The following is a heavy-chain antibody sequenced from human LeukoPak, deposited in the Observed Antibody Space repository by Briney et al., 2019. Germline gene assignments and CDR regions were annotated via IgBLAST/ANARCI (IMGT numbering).Heavy chain of an antibody. D-gene: IGHD3-22*01. CDR2: IYYSGST. CDR3: AKTYYYDPFDY. V-gene: IGHV4-39*01. Sequence: SETLSLTCTVSGGSISGSSYYWGWIRQPPGKGLEWIGNIYYSGSTYYNPSLKSRVTISVDTSKNQFSLKLSSVTAADTAVYYCAKTYYYDPFDYWGQGTLVTVSS. J-gene: IGHJ4*02. CDR1: GGSISGSSYY.